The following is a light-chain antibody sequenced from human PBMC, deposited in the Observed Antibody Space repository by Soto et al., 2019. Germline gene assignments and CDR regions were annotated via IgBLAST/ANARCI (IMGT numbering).Light chain of an antibody. Sequence: EIVLTQFPGTLSLSPGERATLSCRASQSLHNNFLVWYQQKPGQAPRLLISSASRRATGIPDRFSGSGSGTDFPLTISRLDAEVFAVYYCHQSGISPLTFGPGTRVDVK. CDR1: QSLHNNF. J-gene: IGKJ3*01. CDR3: HQSGISPLT. CDR2: SAS. V-gene: IGKV3-20*01.